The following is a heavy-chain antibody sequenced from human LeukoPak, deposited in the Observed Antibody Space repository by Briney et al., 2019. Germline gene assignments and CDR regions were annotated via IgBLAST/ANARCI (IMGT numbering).Heavy chain of an antibody. CDR1: GYTFSGYF. D-gene: IGHD2-8*02. Sequence: ASVKVSCKASGYTFSGYFMHWVRQAPGQGPEWMGWINPNTGGTSYVQKFQGRVTMTRDTSISTAYMELSRLRSDDTAVYYCATDERGTVGTEFRDWGQGTLVTVSS. CDR3: ATDERGTVGTEFRD. V-gene: IGHV1-2*02. J-gene: IGHJ4*02. CDR2: INPNTGGT.